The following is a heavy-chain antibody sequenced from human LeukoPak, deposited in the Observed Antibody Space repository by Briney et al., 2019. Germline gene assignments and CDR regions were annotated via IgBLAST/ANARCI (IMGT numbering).Heavy chain of an antibody. CDR1: GGSISSYY. CDR2: IYYSGST. CDR3: ARLRVERYYYYYMDV. J-gene: IGHJ6*03. V-gene: IGHV4-59*01. D-gene: IGHD5-24*01. Sequence: SETLSLTCTVSGGSISSYYWSWIRQPPGKGLEWIGDIYYSGSTNYNPSLKSRVTISVDTSKNQFSLKLSSVTAADTAVYYCARLRVERYYYYYMDVWGNGTTVTVSS.